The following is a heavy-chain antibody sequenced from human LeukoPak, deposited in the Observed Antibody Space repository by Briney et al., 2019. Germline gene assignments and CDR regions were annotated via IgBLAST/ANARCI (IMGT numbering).Heavy chain of an antibody. Sequence: GGSLRLSCAVSGFTFSSYAMAWVRQAPGKGLEWVSGISGSGGSTYYADSLKGRFIISRDNSKNTLYLQMNSLRAEDTAVYYCAKEFDCGGDCLDAFDIWGQGTMVTVSS. CDR2: ISGSGGST. V-gene: IGHV3-23*01. J-gene: IGHJ3*02. CDR1: GFTFSSYA. CDR3: AKEFDCGGDCLDAFDI. D-gene: IGHD2-21*02.